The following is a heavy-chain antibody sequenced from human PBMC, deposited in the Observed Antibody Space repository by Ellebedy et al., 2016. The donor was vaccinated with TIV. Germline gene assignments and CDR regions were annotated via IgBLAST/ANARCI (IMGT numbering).Heavy chain of an antibody. Sequence: SVKVSCKASAYTFINYGFSWVRQPPGQGLEGMGGIIPIFCRANYAQKSQGRVTITADESTSTAYMELSSLRSEDTAVYYCATGRGVTQFDYWGQGTLVTVSS. CDR1: AYTFINYG. D-gene: IGHD5-18*01. V-gene: IGHV1-69*13. CDR2: IIPIFCRA. J-gene: IGHJ4*02. CDR3: ATGRGVTQFDY.